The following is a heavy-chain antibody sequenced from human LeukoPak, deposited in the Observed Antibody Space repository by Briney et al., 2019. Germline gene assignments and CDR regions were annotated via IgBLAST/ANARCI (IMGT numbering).Heavy chain of an antibody. J-gene: IGHJ3*02. Sequence: SETLSLTCTVSGGSISSYYWSWIRQPAGQGLEWIGRIYTSGSTNYNPSLKSRVTMSVDTSKNQFSLKLSSVTAADTAVYYCARGPTPMNAFDIWGQGTMVTVSS. CDR1: GGSISSYY. D-gene: IGHD5-18*01. CDR2: IYTSGST. V-gene: IGHV4-4*07. CDR3: ARGPTPMNAFDI.